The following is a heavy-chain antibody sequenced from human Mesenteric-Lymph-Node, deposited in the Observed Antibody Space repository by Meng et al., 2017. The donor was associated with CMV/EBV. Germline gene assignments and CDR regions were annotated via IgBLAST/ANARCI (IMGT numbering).Heavy chain of an antibody. CDR3: AREKAIGYSSSWGLFDY. J-gene: IGHJ4*02. Sequence: SFSSSPLWTWVRRPPGTGLECIGDIYHSGSTNYNPSLKSRVTISVDKSKNQFSLKLSSVTAADTAVYYCAREKAIGYSSSWGLFDYWGQGTLVTVSS. V-gene: IGHV4-4*02. CDR2: IYHSGST. D-gene: IGHD6-13*01. CDR1: SFSSSPL.